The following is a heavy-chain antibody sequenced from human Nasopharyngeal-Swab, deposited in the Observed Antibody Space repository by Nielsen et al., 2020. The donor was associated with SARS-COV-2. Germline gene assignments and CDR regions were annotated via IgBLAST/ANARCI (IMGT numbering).Heavy chain of an antibody. CDR1: GLTFSSYG. D-gene: IGHD6-13*01. V-gene: IGHV3-30*18. Sequence: GESLKISCAASGLTFSSYGMHWVRQAPGKGLEWVAVIAYEGSNDYYADSVKGRFTISRDNSKKTLHLQMNSLRAEDTAVYYCAKDLGSSWPNSDYYYGMDVWGQGTTVTVSS. J-gene: IGHJ6*02. CDR3: AKDLGSSWPNSDYYYGMDV. CDR2: IAYEGSND.